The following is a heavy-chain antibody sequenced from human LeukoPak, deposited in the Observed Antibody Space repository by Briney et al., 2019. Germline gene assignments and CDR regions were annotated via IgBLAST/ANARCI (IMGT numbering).Heavy chain of an antibody. Sequence: SSETLSLTCAVSGGSISSGGYSWSWIRQPPGKGLEWIGYIYHSGSTYYNPSLKSRVTISVDRSKNQFSLKLSSVTAADTAVYYCARGMTYYYDSSGCSFDYWGQGTLVTVSS. V-gene: IGHV4-30-2*01. D-gene: IGHD3-22*01. CDR3: ARGMTYYYDSSGCSFDY. J-gene: IGHJ4*02. CDR2: IYHSGST. CDR1: GGSISSGGYS.